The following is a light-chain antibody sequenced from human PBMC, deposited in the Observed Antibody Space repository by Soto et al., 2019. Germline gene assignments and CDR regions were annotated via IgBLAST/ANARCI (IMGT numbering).Light chain of an antibody. CDR1: QGIGDN. Sequence: DIQMTQSPPSLSASVGDRVTITCRASQGIGDNLGWYQQKAGKAPKRVIYYASSLESGVPSRFSGSGSGKEITLTISGLAPEDLATYYCLPHYILLTFGGGTKADIK. CDR3: LPHYILLT. V-gene: IGKV1-17*01. J-gene: IGKJ4*01. CDR2: YAS.